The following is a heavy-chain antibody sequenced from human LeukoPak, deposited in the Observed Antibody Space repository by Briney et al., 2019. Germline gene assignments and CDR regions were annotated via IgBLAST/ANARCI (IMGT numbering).Heavy chain of an antibody. J-gene: IGHJ4*02. CDR1: GASVSNYY. CDR3: ARHHDGGPKLRLDF. D-gene: IGHD2-15*01. Sequence: SETLSLTCRVSGASVSNYYWSWIRQSPGKGLEWIGFFHYSGSTNYNPSLNSRVTTSIDTSMNQLSLTLVSVTAADTAVYFCARHHDGGPKLRLDFWGLGVLLTVSS. V-gene: IGHV4-59*08. CDR2: FHYSGST.